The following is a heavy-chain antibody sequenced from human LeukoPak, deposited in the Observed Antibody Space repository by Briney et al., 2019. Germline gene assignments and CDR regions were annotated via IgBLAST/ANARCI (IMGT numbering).Heavy chain of an antibody. J-gene: IGHJ4*02. CDR3: AGDLRELVLDY. V-gene: IGHV1-46*01. CDR2: INPSGGST. D-gene: IGHD3-9*01. Sequence: ASVTVSCKASGYTFTSYYMHWVRQAPGQGLEWMGIINPSGGSTSYAQKFQGRVTMTKDTSTSTVYMELSSLRSEDTAVYYCAGDLRELVLDYWGQGTLVTVSS. CDR1: GYTFTSYY.